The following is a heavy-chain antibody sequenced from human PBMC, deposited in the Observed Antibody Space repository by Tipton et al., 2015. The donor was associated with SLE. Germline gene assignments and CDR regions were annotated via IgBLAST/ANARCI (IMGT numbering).Heavy chain of an antibody. CDR3: ARGLGGNSKGLGY. Sequence: SLRLSCAASGFTFSSYGMHWVRQAPGKGLEWVTFIRYDGSNKYYADSVKGRFTISRDNAKNSLYLQMNSLRAEDTAVYYCARGLGGNSKGLGYWGQGTLVTVSS. J-gene: IGHJ4*02. CDR2: IRYDGSNK. D-gene: IGHD4-23*01. V-gene: IGHV3-30*02. CDR1: GFTFSSYG.